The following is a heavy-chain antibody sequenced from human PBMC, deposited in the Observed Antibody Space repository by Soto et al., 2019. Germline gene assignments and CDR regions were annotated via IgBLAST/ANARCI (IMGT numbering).Heavy chain of an antibody. Sequence: SETLSLTCAVSGYSIRSGYYWGWIRQPPGKGLEWIGTIFHIGSTYYNPSLKSRVTISIDTSKNEFSLKVSSVTAADTAVYYCARGRRHYDFWSGYTYWFDPWGQGTLVTV. CDR1: GYSIRSGYY. D-gene: IGHD3-3*01. CDR2: IFHIGST. J-gene: IGHJ5*02. V-gene: IGHV4-38-2*01. CDR3: ARGRRHYDFWSGYTYWFDP.